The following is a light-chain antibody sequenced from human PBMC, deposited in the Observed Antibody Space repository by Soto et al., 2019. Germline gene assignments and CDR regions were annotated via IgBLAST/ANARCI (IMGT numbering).Light chain of an antibody. Sequence: DIQMTQSPSSLSASVGDRVTITRQAGQDIKNYLNWYQQKLGKAPKLLIYDASNLETGVPSRFSGSGYGTDFTFTISSLQPEDFATYFCQQYSNLITFGQGTRLEIK. CDR1: QDIKNY. CDR3: QQYSNLIT. CDR2: DAS. J-gene: IGKJ5*01. V-gene: IGKV1-33*01.